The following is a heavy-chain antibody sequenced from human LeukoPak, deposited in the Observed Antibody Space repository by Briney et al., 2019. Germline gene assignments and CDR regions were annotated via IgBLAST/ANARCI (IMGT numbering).Heavy chain of an antibody. V-gene: IGHV1-2*06. CDR2: INPNSGGT. D-gene: IGHD7-27*01. J-gene: IGHJ5*02. CDR1: GYTFTGYY. CDR3: ARDLLGSSSRP. Sequence: ASVKVSCKASGYTFTGYYMYWVRQAPGQGLEWMGRINPNSGGTNYAQKFQGRVTMTRDTSISTAYMDLSRLRSDDTAVYYCARDLLGSSSRPWGQGPLVPVSS.